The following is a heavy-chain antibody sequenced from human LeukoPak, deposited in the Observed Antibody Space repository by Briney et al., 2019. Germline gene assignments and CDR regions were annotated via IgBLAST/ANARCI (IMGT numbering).Heavy chain of an antibody. V-gene: IGHV4-61*02. CDR3: AREFLASRRNWVDP. CDR1: GDSISHGTHY. J-gene: IGHJ5*02. D-gene: IGHD6-6*01. CDR2: VYITGVT. Sequence: NPSETLSLTCSVSGDSISHGTHYWSWIRQSAGQGLEWIGRVYITGVTNYNPSLKTRVTISVDPSLNQFSLNLTSVTPPDTAVYYCAREFLASRRNWVDPWGQGTLVTVSS.